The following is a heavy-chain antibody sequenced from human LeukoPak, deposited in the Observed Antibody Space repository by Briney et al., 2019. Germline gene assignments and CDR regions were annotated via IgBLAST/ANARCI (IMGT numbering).Heavy chain of an antibody. CDR2: KYARGDS. CDR3: ARGRYCSADVCTGGDSFDI. V-gene: IGHV4-4*07. Sequence: SETLSLTCTVSGGSISNYYWSWIRQPAGKGLEWIGRKYARGDSNYNPPLQSRVTMSVDTSKNQFSLKLRSVTAADTAVYYCARGRYCSADVCTGGDSFDIWGQGAMVSVSS. D-gene: IGHD2-15*01. J-gene: IGHJ3*02. CDR1: GGSISNYY.